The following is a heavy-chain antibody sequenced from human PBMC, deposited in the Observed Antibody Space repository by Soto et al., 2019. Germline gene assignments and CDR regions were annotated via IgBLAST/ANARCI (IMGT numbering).Heavy chain of an antibody. D-gene: IGHD3-22*01. CDR1: QGTFSSHA. Sequence: SVSDSCKPSQGTFSSHAISCVRQPPGQRLEWMGGIIPIFGTANYAQKFQGRVTITADESTSTAYMELSSLRSEDTAVYYCARDRVFGYSTRTNFDYWGQGTLVTVSS. V-gene: IGHV1-69*13. CDR3: ARDRVFGYSTRTNFDY. CDR2: IIPIFGTA. J-gene: IGHJ4*02.